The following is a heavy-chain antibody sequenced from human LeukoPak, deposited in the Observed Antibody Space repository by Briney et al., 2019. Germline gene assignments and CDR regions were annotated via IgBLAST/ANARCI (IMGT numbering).Heavy chain of an antibody. Sequence: SETLSLTCTVSGGSISSSSYYWGWIRQPPGKGLEWIGSIYYSGSTYYNPSLKSRVTISVDTSKNQFSLKLSSVTAADTAVYYCARGLSDIVVVPAATSYYFDYWGQGTLVTVSS. CDR1: GGSISSSSYY. V-gene: IGHV4-39*07. J-gene: IGHJ4*02. CDR2: IYYSGST. CDR3: ARGLSDIVVVPAATSYYFDY. D-gene: IGHD2-2*01.